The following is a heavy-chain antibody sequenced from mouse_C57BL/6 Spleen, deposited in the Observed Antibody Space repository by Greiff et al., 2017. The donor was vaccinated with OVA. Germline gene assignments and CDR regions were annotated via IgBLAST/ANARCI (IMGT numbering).Heavy chain of an antibody. CDR2: ISSGSSTI. CDR3: ARGYGSSLYYAMDY. D-gene: IGHD1-1*01. J-gene: IGHJ4*01. V-gene: IGHV5-17*01. Sequence: EVQWVESGGGLVKPGGSLKLSCAASGFTFSDYGMHWVRQAPEKGLEWVAYISSGSSTIYYADTVKGRFTISRDNAKNTLFLQMTSLRSEDTAMYYCARGYGSSLYYAMDYWGQGTSVTVSS. CDR1: GFTFSDYG.